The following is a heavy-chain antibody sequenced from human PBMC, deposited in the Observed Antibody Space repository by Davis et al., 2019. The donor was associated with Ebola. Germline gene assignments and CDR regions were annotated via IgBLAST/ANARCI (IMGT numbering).Heavy chain of an antibody. CDR2: INPSGGSA. CDR3: ARALLWEYGMDV. CDR1: GYTFTSYY. Sequence: ASVKVSCKASGYTFTSYYMHWVRQAPGQGLEWMGIINPSGGSASYAQKFQGRVTMTRDTSTSTVYMELSSLRSEDTAVYYCARALLWEYGMDVWGQGTTVTVSS. J-gene: IGHJ6*02. D-gene: IGHD1-26*01. V-gene: IGHV1-46*01.